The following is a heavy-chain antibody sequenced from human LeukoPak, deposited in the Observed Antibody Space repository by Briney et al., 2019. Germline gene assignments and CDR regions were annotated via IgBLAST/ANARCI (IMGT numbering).Heavy chain of an antibody. CDR1: GGSISSYY. Sequence: PSETLSLTCTVSGGSISSYYWSWTRQPPGKGLEWIGYIYYSGSTNYNPSLKSRVTISVDTSKNQFSLKLSSVTAADTAVYYCARQWRGYCSGGSCPYPGYYYYYMDVWGKGTTVTVSS. V-gene: IGHV4-59*08. D-gene: IGHD2-15*01. J-gene: IGHJ6*03. CDR2: IYYSGST. CDR3: ARQWRGYCSGGSCPYPGYYYYYMDV.